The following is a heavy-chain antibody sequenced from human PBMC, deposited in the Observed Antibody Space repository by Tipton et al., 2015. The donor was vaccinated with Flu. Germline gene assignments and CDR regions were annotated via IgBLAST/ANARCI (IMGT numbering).Heavy chain of an antibody. CDR2: ISSSGITI. J-gene: IGHJ3*02. V-gene: IGHV3-11*01. D-gene: IGHD4-23*01. Sequence: SLRLSCAASGITFSDYYMSWIRQAPGKGLEWVSYISSSGITIYYADSVKGRFTISRDNAKNSLYLQMNSLRAEDTAVYYCATAQAMATRGGGSAFHIWAQGTMVTVSS. CDR3: ATAQAMATRGGGSAFHI. CDR1: GITFSDYY.